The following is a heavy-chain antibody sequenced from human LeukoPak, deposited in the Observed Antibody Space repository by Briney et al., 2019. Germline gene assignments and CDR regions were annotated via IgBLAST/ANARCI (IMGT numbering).Heavy chain of an antibody. V-gene: IGHV3-7*01. D-gene: IGHD2-15*01. CDR2: IRQDGSEE. J-gene: IGHJ2*01. CDR1: GITFSSLW. CDR3: AGGQGWHFDL. Sequence: PGGSLRLSCAASGITFSSLWMSWFRQAPGKGLEWVADIRQDGSEEHYVASAKGRFTISRDSTSLYLQMNSLRAEDTAVYYCAGGQGWHFDLWGRGTLITVSS.